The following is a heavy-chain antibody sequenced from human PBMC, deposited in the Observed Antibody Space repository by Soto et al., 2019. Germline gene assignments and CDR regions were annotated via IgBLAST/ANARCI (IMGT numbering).Heavy chain of an antibody. J-gene: IGHJ6*02. Sequence: EVQLVQSGAEVKEPGESLKISCKGSGYSFTKYWIGWVRQMPGKGLEWMAIIYPDESDTRYSPSFQGQVTISADKSISTAYMKWRSLKASDTAMYYCVRMGFSGGGYLSYYYYGMDIWGQGTTVTVSS. D-gene: IGHD5-12*01. CDR3: VRMGFSGGGYLSYYYYGMDI. CDR1: GYSFTKYW. V-gene: IGHV5-51*03. CDR2: IYPDESDT.